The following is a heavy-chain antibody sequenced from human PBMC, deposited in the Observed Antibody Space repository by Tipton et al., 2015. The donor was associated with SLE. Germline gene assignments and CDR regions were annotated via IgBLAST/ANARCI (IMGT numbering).Heavy chain of an antibody. V-gene: IGHV4-34*01. CDR1: GGSFSGYY. CDR3: ARDAGADDYWSGFYYYGMDV. D-gene: IGHD3-3*01. CDR2: IDHSGNT. Sequence: TLSLTCAVYGGSFSGYYWSWIRQPPGKGLEWIGSIDHSGNTYYKSSLKSRVTISVDTSKNQFSLKLSSVTAADTAVYYCARDAGADDYWSGFYYYGMDVWGQGTTVTVSS. J-gene: IGHJ6*02.